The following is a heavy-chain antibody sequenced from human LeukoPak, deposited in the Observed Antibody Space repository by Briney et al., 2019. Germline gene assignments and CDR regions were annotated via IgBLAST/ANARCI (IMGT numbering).Heavy chain of an antibody. CDR1: GFTFSSYA. Sequence: PGGSLRLSCAASGFTFSSYAMSWVRQAPGKGLEWVSVISGTGGSTYYADSVKGRFTISRDNSKNTVYLQMNSLRAEDTAVYYCAKDAPVGYYYDTSGLPDWGQGTLVTVPS. CDR3: AKDAPVGYYYDTSGLPD. J-gene: IGHJ4*02. V-gene: IGHV3-23*01. D-gene: IGHD3-22*01. CDR2: ISGTGGST.